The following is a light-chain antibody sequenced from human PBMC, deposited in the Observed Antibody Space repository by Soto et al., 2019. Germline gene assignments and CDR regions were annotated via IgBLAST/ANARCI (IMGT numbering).Light chain of an antibody. CDR1: HAVTNNF. CDR2: GAS. Sequence: EIVLTQSPGTLSLSPGERATLSCRASHAVTNNFLAWYQQKPGQAPRLVIYGASSRPAGIPDRFSGSGAGTDFTLPISRLEPEDFAEYFGQQYGTSPGTLGQGTKLEIK. CDR3: QQYGTSPGT. V-gene: IGKV3-20*01. J-gene: IGKJ2*01.